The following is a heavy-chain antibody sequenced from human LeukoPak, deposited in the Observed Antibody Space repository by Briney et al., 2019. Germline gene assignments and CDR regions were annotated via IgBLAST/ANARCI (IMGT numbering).Heavy chain of an antibody. CDR3: ARKLGYCSGGSCYLCDY. D-gene: IGHD2-15*01. Sequence: ASVKVSCKASGYTFTSYGISWVRQAPGQGLEWMGWISAYNGNTNYAQKLQGRVTMTTDTSTSTAYMELRGLRSDDTAVYYCARKLGYCSGGSCYLCDYWGQGTLVTVSS. CDR2: ISAYNGNT. J-gene: IGHJ4*02. CDR1: GYTFTSYG. V-gene: IGHV1-18*01.